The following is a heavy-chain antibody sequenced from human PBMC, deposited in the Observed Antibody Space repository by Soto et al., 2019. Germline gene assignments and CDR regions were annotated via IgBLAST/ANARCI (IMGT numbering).Heavy chain of an antibody. Sequence: PGESLKISCKGSGYSFTSYWISWVRQMPGKGLEWMGRIDPSDSYTNYXXXXXXXXXXXXXXXXXXAYLQWSSLKASDTAMYYCARQPTWGAAAVETHWGQGTLVTSPQ. CDR3: ARQPTWGAAAVETH. CDR2: IDPSDSYT. CDR1: GYSFTSYW. D-gene: IGHD6-13*01. V-gene: IGHV5-10-1*01. J-gene: IGHJ4*02.